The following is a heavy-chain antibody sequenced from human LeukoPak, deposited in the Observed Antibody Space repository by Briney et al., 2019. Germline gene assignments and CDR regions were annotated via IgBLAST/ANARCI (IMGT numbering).Heavy chain of an antibody. CDR1: GYSFTSYW. Sequence: GESLKISCKGSGYSFTSYWIGWVRQMPGKGLEWMGIIYPGDSDTRYSPSFQGQVTISADKSISTAYLQWSSLKASDTAMYYCARRYGPACYDYVWGSQYSFDYWGQGTLVTVSS. CDR2: IYPGDSDT. D-gene: IGHD3-16*01. V-gene: IGHV5-51*01. J-gene: IGHJ4*02. CDR3: ARRYGPACYDYVWGSQYSFDY.